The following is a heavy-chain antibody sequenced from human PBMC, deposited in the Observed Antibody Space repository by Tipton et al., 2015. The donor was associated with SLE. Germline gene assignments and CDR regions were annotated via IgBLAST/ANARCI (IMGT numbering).Heavy chain of an antibody. V-gene: IGHV4-59*11. CDR3: ARDESIAAPYRPEGYYYYGMDV. CDR1: GASIGSHH. Sequence: TLSLTCTVSGASIGSHHWTWIRQPPGKGLEWIGNIFYSGGTNYNPSLKSRVTISVDTSKNQFSLKLSSVTAADTAVYYCARDESIAAPYRPEGYYYYGMDVWGQGTTVTVSS. D-gene: IGHD6-6*01. CDR2: IFYSGGT. J-gene: IGHJ6*02.